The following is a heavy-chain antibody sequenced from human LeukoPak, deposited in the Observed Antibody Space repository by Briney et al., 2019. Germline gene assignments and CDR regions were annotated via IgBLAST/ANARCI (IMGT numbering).Heavy chain of an antibody. CDR3: TRDSGSGAFDY. Sequence: GRSLRLSCTASGFTFCDYAMSWVRQAPGKGLEWVGFIRSKGYGGTTEYAACVKGRFTIARDEYKSIAYMQMNSLKPEDTAVYYCTRDSGSGAFDYWGQGTLVTVSS. D-gene: IGHD3-10*01. J-gene: IGHJ4*02. CDR1: GFTFCDYA. CDR2: IRSKGYGGTT. V-gene: IGHV3-49*04.